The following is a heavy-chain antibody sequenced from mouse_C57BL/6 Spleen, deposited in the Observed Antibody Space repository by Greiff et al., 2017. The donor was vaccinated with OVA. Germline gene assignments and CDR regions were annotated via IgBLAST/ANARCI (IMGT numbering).Heavy chain of an antibody. CDR1: GFTFTDYY. V-gene: IGHV7-3*01. CDR3: ARRDGYAMDY. CDR2: IRNKANGYTT. D-gene: IGHD3-3*01. J-gene: IGHJ4*01. Sequence: DVKLVESGGGLVQPGGSLSLSCAASGFTFTDYYMSWVRQPPGKALEWLGFIRNKANGYTTEYSASVKGRFTISRDNSQSILYLQMNALRAEDSATYYCARRDGYAMDYWGQGTSVTVSS.